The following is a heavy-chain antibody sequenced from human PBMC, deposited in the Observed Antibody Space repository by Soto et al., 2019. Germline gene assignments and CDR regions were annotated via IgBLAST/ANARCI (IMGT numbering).Heavy chain of an antibody. CDR1: GGSISTFY. CDR2: IYYTGSA. D-gene: IGHD3-16*01. CDR3: ARERTEFNIADTEDAFGF. Sequence: SETLSLTCTVSGGSISTFYWCWIRQPPGKGMEWIGYIYYTGSANYNPSLKSRVTISVDTSKNQFSLNLTSVTAADTAVYYCARERTEFNIADTEDAFGFWGQGTLVTVSS. J-gene: IGHJ4*02. V-gene: IGHV4-59*01.